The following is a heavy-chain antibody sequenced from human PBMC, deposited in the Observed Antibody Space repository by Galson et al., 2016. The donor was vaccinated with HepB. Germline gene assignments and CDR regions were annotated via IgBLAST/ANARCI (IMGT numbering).Heavy chain of an antibody. CDR3: ARVGTWIHQYFNYMDV. D-gene: IGHD5-18*01. Sequence: SLRLSCAASGFTFTGYEFNWVRQAPGKGLEWLSYISKSDSPIYYADSVKGRFTISRDNIKKSLFLEMNSLRAGDTGVYYCARVGTWIHQYFNYMDVWGKGTTVTVSS. CDR1: GFTFTGYE. V-gene: IGHV3-48*03. J-gene: IGHJ6*03. CDR2: ISKSDSPI.